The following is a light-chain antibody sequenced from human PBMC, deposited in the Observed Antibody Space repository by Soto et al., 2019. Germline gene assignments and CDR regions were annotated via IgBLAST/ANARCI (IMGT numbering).Light chain of an antibody. J-gene: IGKJ4*01. CDR2: AAS. Sequence: DIQLTQSPSFLSASVGDRVTITCRASQGISSYLAWYQQKPGKAPKLLIYAASTLQSGVPSRFSGSGSGTEFTLTCSSLQPEECATYYCQQFYSYPLTFGGGTKVEIK. V-gene: IGKV1-9*01. CDR3: QQFYSYPLT. CDR1: QGISSY.